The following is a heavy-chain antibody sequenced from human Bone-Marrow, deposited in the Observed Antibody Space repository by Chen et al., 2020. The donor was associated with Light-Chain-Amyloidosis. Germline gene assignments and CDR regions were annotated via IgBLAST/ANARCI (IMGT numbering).Heavy chain of an antibody. CDR3: ARRRDGYNFDY. D-gene: IGHD5-12*01. CDR1: GYTVPNYW. V-gene: IGHV5-51*01. CDR2: ISPDDSDA. J-gene: IGHJ4*02. Sequence: EVQLEQSGPGGKKPGEALKISCKGSGYTVPNYWIGWVRQMPGKGLEWMVAISPDDSDARSSPSFEGQVTISADKSITTAYLQWRSRKASDTAMYYCARRRDGYNFDYWGQGTLVTASS.